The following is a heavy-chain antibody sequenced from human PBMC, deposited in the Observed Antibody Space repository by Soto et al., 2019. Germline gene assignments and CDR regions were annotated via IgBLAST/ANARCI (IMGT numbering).Heavy chain of an antibody. CDR2: IVVGSGNT. CDR1: GFTFTSSA. CDR3: AADLGDTAMVHDY. J-gene: IGHJ4*02. V-gene: IGHV1-58*01. Sequence: GASVKVSCKASGFTFTSSAVQWVRQARGQRLEWIGWIVVGSGNTNYAQKFQERVTITRDMSTSTAYMELSSLRSEDTAVYYCAADLGDTAMVHDYWGQGTLVTAPQ. D-gene: IGHD5-18*01.